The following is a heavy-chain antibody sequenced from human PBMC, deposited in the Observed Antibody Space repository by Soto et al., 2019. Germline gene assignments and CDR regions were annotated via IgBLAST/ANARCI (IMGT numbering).Heavy chain of an antibody. D-gene: IGHD3-22*01. Sequence: GGSLRLSCAASGFTFSSYAMSWVRQAPGKGLEWVSAISGSGGSTYYADSVKGRSTISRDNSKNTLHLQMNSLRAEDTAVYYCARDRVESGYPEYFQHWGQGTLVTVSS. CDR2: ISGSGGST. V-gene: IGHV3-23*01. CDR3: ARDRVESGYPEYFQH. CDR1: GFTFSSYA. J-gene: IGHJ1*01.